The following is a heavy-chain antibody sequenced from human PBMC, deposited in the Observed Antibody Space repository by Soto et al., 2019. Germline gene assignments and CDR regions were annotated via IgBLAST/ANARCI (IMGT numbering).Heavy chain of an antibody. V-gene: IGHV2-5*01. CDR2: IYWNDDK. CDR3: ALYETTPPFGY. J-gene: IGHJ4*02. Sequence: SGPTGANPTHTLTLTCTFSGFSLSTSGVGVGWIRQPPGKALEWLALIYWNDDKRYSPSLKSRLTITKDTSKNQVVPTMTNMDPVDTATYYCALYETTPPFGYWGQGTLVTVSS. CDR1: GFSLSTSGVG. D-gene: IGHD2-15*01.